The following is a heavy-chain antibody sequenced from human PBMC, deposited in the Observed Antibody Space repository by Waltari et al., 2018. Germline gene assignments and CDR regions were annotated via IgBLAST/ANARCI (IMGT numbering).Heavy chain of an antibody. CDR2: INPSGGST. V-gene: IGHV1-46*01. CDR1: GYTFTSYY. Sequence: QVQLVQSGAEVKKPGASVKVSCKASGYTFTSYYMHWVRQAPGQGLEWMGIINPSGGSTSYAKKYQGRVTMTRDTSTSTVYMELSSLRSEDTAVYYCARDLTPQYYYDSSGYYQDWGQGTLVTVSS. CDR3: ARDLTPQYYYDSSGYYQD. D-gene: IGHD3-22*01. J-gene: IGHJ4*02.